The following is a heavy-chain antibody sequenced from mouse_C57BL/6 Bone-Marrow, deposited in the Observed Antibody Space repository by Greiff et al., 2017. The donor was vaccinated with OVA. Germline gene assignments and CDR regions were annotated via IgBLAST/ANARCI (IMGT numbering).Heavy chain of an antibody. CDR1: GFTFSNYW. D-gene: IGHD2-5*01. CDR3: TNSNCYYYAMDY. CDR2: ISLKSDYSAT. V-gene: IGHV6-3*01. J-gene: IGHJ4*01. Sequence: EVKVEESGGGLVQPGGSMKLSCVASGFTFSNYWMNWVRQSPEKGLEWVAQISLKSDYSATPYAESVKGRFTISRDDSKSSVYLQMNNLRAEDAGIYYCTNSNCYYYAMDYWGQGTSVTVSS.